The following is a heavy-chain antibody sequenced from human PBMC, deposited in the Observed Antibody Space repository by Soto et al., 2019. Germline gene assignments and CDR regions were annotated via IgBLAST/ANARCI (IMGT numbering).Heavy chain of an antibody. Sequence: ASVKVSCKASGYTFTSYGISWVRQAPGQGLEWMGWISAYNGNTNYAQKLQGRVTMTTDTSTSTAYMELRSLRSDDTAVYYCARDQGCGVWRGCHPGGYYYYGMDVWGQGTTVTVSS. J-gene: IGHJ6*02. D-gene: IGHD6-19*01. CDR3: ARDQGCGVWRGCHPGGYYYYGMDV. V-gene: IGHV1-18*04. CDR2: ISAYNGNT. CDR1: GYTFTSYG.